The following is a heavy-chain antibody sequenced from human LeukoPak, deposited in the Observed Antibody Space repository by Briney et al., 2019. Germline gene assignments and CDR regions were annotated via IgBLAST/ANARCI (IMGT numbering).Heavy chain of an antibody. D-gene: IGHD4-23*01. CDR3: ARGRGDYGGNTGFDY. Sequence: SVKVSCKASGGTFSSYAISWVRQAPGQGLEWMGGIIPIFGTANYAQKFQGRVTITTDESTSTAYMELSSLRSEDTAVYYCARGRGDYGGNTGFDYWGQGTLITVSS. CDR1: GGTFSSYA. V-gene: IGHV1-69*05. J-gene: IGHJ4*02. CDR2: IIPIFGTA.